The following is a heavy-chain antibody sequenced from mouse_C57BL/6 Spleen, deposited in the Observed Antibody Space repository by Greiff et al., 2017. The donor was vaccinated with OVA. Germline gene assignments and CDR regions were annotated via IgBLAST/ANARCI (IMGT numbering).Heavy chain of an antibody. CDR1: GFTFSSYA. CDR3: TRGIYDGYLGD. CDR2: ISSGGDYI. V-gene: IGHV5-9-1*02. J-gene: IGHJ2*01. Sequence: EVKVVESGEGLVKPGGSLKLSCAASGFTFSSYAMSWVRQTPEKRLEWVAYISSGGDYIYYADTVKGRFTISRDNARNTLYLQMSSLKSEDTAMYYCTRGIYDGYLGDWGQGTTLTVSS. D-gene: IGHD2-3*01.